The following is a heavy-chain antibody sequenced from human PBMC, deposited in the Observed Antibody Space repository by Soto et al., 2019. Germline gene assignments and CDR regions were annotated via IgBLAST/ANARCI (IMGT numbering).Heavy chain of an antibody. CDR3: AKDRPPRTSGYVFDD. J-gene: IGHJ4*01. D-gene: IGHD5-18*01. CDR2: IYSNDNR. Sequence: PGGSLRLSCVASGFTVSNKYMSWVRQAPGKGLEWVSIIYSNDNRYYADSVKGRFTISRDNSKNTVSLHMNSLRAEDTALYYCAKDRPPRTSGYVFDDWRHATPVTVPQ. CDR1: GFTVSNKY. V-gene: IGHV3-53*01.